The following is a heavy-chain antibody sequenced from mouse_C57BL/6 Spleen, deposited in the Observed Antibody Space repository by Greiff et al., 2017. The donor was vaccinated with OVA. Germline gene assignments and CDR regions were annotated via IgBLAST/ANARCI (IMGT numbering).Heavy chain of an antibody. Sequence: VHVKQSGPELVKPGASVKMSCKASGYTFTDYYMHWVKQSHGKSLEWIGYIYPNNGGNGYNQKFKGKATLTVDKSSSTAYMELRSLTSEDSAVYYCARGGIMGYDYDSWFAYWGQGTLVTVSA. V-gene: IGHV1-34*01. D-gene: IGHD2-4*01. CDR2: IYPNNGGN. CDR1: GYTFTDYY. J-gene: IGHJ3*01. CDR3: ARGGIMGYDYDSWFAY.